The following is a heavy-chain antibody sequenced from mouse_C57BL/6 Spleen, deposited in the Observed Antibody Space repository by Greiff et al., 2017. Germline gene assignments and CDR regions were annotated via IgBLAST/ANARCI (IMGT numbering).Heavy chain of an antibody. V-gene: IGHV14-2*01. Sequence: EVQRVESGAELVKPGASVKLSCPASGFNIKDYYMHWVKQRTEQGLVWIGRIDPEDGETKYAPKFQGKATITADTSSNTAYLQLSSLTSEDTAVYYCALITTVVDNGDYWGQGTTLTVSS. CDR2: IDPEDGET. CDR1: GFNIKDYY. D-gene: IGHD1-1*01. J-gene: IGHJ2*01. CDR3: ALITTVVDNGDY.